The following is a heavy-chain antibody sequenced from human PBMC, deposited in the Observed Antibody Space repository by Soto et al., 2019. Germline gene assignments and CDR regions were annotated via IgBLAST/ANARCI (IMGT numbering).Heavy chain of an antibody. D-gene: IGHD2-2*01. J-gene: IGHJ4*02. CDR1: GYTSTNYG. CDR3: ANDIIVIPGAKGFDY. V-gene: IGHV1-3*01. CDR2: INAGSGNT. Sequence: ASVKVSCKASGYTSTNYGMHWVRQAPGQRLEWMGWINAGSGNTKYSQKFQGRITITRDTSASTVYMELSSLRSEDTAVYYCANDIIVIPGAKGFDYWGQGALVTVPS.